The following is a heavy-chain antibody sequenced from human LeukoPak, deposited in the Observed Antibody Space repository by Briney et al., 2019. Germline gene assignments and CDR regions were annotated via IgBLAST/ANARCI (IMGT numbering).Heavy chain of an antibody. CDR2: IWYDGSNK. Sequence: GGSLRLSCAASGFTFSSYGMHWVCQAPGKGLEWVAVIWYDGSNKYYADSVKGRFTISRDNSKNTLYLQMNSLRAEDTAVYYCAKDRSGIVVVTALDYWGQGTLVTVSS. CDR3: AKDRSGIVVVTALDY. J-gene: IGHJ4*02. D-gene: IGHD2-21*02. CDR1: GFTFSSYG. V-gene: IGHV3-33*06.